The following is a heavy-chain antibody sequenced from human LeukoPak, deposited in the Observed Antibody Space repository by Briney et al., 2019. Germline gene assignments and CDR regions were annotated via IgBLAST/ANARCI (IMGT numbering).Heavy chain of an antibody. V-gene: IGHV3-9*01. CDR2: ISWNSGSI. J-gene: IGHJ4*02. CDR1: GFTFDDYA. D-gene: IGHD6-13*01. CDR3: AGSSWYGYY. Sequence: GRSLRLSCAASGFTFDDYAMHWVRQAPGKGLGWVSGISWNSGSIGYADSVKGRFTISRDNAKNSLYLQMNSLRAEDTALYYCAGSSWYGYYWGQGTLVTVSS.